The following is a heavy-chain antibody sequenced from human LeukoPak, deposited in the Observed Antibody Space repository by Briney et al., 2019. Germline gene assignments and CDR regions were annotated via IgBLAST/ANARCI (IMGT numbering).Heavy chain of an antibody. CDR1: GFTFSNYW. D-gene: IGHD6-13*01. Sequence: GGSLRLSRAASGFTFSNYWMHWVRQPPEKGLVWVSRIGSDGAYTSSADSVKGRFTMSRDNAKNTLYLQMNSLRVEDTAVYYCVRDGQQLAFDKWGQGTLVTVSS. CDR3: VRDGQQLAFDK. V-gene: IGHV3-74*01. CDR2: IGSDGAYT. J-gene: IGHJ4*02.